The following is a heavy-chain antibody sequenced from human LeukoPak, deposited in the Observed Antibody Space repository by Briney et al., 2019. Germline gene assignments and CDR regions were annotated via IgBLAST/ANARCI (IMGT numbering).Heavy chain of an antibody. CDR1: GGTFSSYA. V-gene: IGHV1-69*13. Sequence: GASVKVSCKASGGTFSSYAISWVRQAPGQGLEWMGGIIPIFGTANYAQKFQGRVTITADESTSTAYMELSSLRSEDTAVYYCARPSRVTYYYDSSGQHYFDYWGQGTLVTVSS. J-gene: IGHJ4*02. D-gene: IGHD3-22*01. CDR3: ARPSRVTYYYDSSGQHYFDY. CDR2: IIPIFGTA.